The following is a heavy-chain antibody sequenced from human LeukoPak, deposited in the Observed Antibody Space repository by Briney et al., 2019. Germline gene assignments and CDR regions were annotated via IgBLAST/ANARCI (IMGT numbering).Heavy chain of an antibody. CDR1: GYTFTSYY. CDR2: INPSGGST. Sequence: ASVKVSCKASGYTFTSYYMHWVRQAPGQGLEWMRIINPSGGSTSYAQKFQGRVTMTRDMSTSTVYMELCSLRSEDTAVYYCAIRGSYYDYFDYWGQGTLVTVSS. J-gene: IGHJ4*02. D-gene: IGHD1-26*01. CDR3: AIRGSYYDYFDY. V-gene: IGHV1-46*01.